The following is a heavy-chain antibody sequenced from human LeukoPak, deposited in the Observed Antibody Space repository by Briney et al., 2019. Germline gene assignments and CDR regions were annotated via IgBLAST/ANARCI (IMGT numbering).Heavy chain of an antibody. V-gene: IGHV5-51*01. Sequence: GWVTISADESINTAYLEWSSLKASDTAVYYCARLLAPFDYWGQGTLVTVSS. CDR3: ARLLAPFDY. J-gene: IGHJ4*02.